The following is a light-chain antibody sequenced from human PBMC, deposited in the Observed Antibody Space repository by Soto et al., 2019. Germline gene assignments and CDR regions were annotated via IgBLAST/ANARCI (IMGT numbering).Light chain of an antibody. CDR1: QSVSRY. Sequence: EIVLTQSPASLSLSPGERATLSCRASQSVSRYLAWYQQKPGQARRLLIYDATNRATGIPARFSGSGSGTDFTLTIRSLEPEDFAVYYGQQRTNWPPITFGQGAKVDIK. V-gene: IGKV3-11*01. CDR3: QQRTNWPPIT. CDR2: DAT. J-gene: IGKJ1*01.